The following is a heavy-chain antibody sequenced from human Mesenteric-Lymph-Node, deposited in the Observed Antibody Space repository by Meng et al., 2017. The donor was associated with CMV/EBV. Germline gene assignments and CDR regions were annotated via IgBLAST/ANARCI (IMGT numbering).Heavy chain of an antibody. CDR3: AKLDGRSIMVRGVINDAFDI. V-gene: IGHV3-23*01. J-gene: IGHJ3*02. CDR1: GFTFSSYA. CDR2: INYSGGTT. D-gene: IGHD3-10*01. Sequence: GESLKISCAASGFTFSSYAMSWVRQAPGKGLEWVSTINYSGGTTDYADSVKGRFTISRDSSKNTLYLQMNSLRAEDTAVYYCAKLDGRSIMVRGVINDAFDIWGQGTMVTVSS.